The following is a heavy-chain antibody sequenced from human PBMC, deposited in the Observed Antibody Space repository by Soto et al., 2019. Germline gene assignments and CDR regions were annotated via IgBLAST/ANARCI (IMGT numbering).Heavy chain of an antibody. CDR3: AKDDGRYSGYSAPHDY. J-gene: IGHJ4*02. Sequence: GGSLRLSCAASGFTFSSYGMHWVRQAPGKGLEWVAVISYDGSNKYYADSVKGRFTISRDNSKNTLYLQMNSLRAEDTAVYYCAKDDGRYSGYSAPHDYWGQGTLVTVSS. CDR2: ISYDGSNK. V-gene: IGHV3-30*18. D-gene: IGHD5-12*01. CDR1: GFTFSSYG.